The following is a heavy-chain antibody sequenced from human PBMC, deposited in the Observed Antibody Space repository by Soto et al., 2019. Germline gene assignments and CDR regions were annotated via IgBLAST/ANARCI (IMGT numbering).Heavy chain of an antibody. CDR1: GFTFSSVW. V-gene: IGHV3-15*07. J-gene: IGHJ3*02. Sequence: PGGSLRLSCVASGFTFSSVWMNWVRQAPGKGLEWVGRIKTKTDGGPTDYAAPVKGRFTISRDDSKNTVYLQMNSLKTEDTALYYCTTNDAFDIWGQGTTVTVSS. CDR2: IKTKTDGGPT. CDR3: TTNDAFDI.